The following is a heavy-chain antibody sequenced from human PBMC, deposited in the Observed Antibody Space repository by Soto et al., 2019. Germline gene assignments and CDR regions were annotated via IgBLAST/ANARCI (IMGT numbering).Heavy chain of an antibody. CDR1: GYTFNSYS. CDR2: ISAYNGNT. J-gene: IGHJ4*02. CDR3: AREPPYSFDY. Sequence: APMKVSCKASGYTFNSYSISWVRKAPGQGLEWMGWISAYNGNTNYAQKLQGRVTMTTDTSTSTAYMELRSLRSDDTAVYYCAREPPYSFDYWGQGTLVTVSS. V-gene: IGHV1-18*01.